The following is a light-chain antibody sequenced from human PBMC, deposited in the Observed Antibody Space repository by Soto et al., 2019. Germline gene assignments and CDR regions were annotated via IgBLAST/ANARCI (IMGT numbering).Light chain of an antibody. J-gene: IGKJ4*01. CDR1: QSVSSTY. Sequence: EVVLTQSPGTLSLSPGERATLSCRASQSVSSTYLAWYQQKPGQAPRLLISGASSRATGIPDRFSGSGSGTDFTLTISRLEPEDFAVYYCQQYGSSPLTFGGGTKVDNK. CDR2: GAS. CDR3: QQYGSSPLT. V-gene: IGKV3-20*01.